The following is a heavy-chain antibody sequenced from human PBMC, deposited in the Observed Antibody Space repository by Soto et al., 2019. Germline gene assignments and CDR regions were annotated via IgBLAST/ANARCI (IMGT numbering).Heavy chain of an antibody. J-gene: IGHJ2*01. CDR3: AKEQSSGSWYFDL. CDR1: ELTFSSYA. Sequence: EVQLLESGGGLVQPGGSLRLSCAASELTFSSYALSWVRQAPGKGLEWVSTVSTTGGSTYYADSVKGRFTISRDNPRNTMYARMNSLRTEDAAVYYCAKEQSSGSWYFDLWGRGTLVTVSS. V-gene: IGHV3-23*01. CDR2: VSTTGGST. D-gene: IGHD3-10*01.